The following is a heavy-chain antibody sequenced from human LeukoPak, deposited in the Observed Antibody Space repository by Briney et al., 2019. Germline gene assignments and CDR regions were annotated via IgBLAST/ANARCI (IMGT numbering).Heavy chain of an antibody. J-gene: IGHJ3*02. D-gene: IGHD6-6*01. V-gene: IGHV4-30-4*01. CDR2: IYYSGST. CDR3: ARGRIAARIHAFDI. Sequence: PSETLSLTCTVSGGSISSGDYYWSWIRQPPGKGLEWIGYIYYSGSTYYNPSLKSRVTISVDTSKNQFSLKLSSVTAADTAVYYCARGRIAARIHAFDIWGQGTMVTVSS. CDR1: GGSISSGDYY.